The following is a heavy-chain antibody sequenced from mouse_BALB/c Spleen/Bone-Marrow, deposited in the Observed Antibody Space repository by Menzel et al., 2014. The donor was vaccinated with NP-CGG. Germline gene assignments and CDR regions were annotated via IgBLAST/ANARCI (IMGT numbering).Heavy chain of an antibody. CDR1: GYSITSGYY. J-gene: IGHJ3*01. Sequence: EVKLQESGPGLVKPSQSLSLTCSVTGYSITSGYYCNWIRQFPGDKLEWMGYINYDGSNNYNPSLKNRISITRDTSKNQFFLKLNSVTTEDTATYYCTMRLLTYWGQGTLVTVSA. V-gene: IGHV3-6*02. CDR3: TMRLLTY. D-gene: IGHD2-3*01. CDR2: INYDGSN.